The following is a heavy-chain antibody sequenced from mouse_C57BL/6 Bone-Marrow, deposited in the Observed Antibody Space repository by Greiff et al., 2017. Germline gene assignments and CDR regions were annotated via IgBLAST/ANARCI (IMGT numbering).Heavy chain of an antibody. CDR2: IYPRDGST. J-gene: IGHJ2*01. Sequence: QVQLQQSGPELVQPGASVKLSCKASGYTFTSYDINWVKQRPGQGLEWIGWIYPRDGSTKYNEKFKGKATLTVDTSSSPAFMEHHSLTSEDSAVYFYARSDYGDSYSYYINCWGQGTPPTVSA. CDR1: GYTFTSYD. D-gene: IGHD1-1*01. CDR3: ARSDYGDSYSYYINC. V-gene: IGHV1-85*01.